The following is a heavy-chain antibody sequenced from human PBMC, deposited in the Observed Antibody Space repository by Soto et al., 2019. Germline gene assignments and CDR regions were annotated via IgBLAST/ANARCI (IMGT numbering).Heavy chain of an antibody. V-gene: IGHV3-30*18. D-gene: IGHD2-2*01. CDR1: GFTFSSYV. CDR2: ISYDGSNK. Sequence: GRSLRLSCGASGFTFSSYVMHWVRQAPGKGLEWVAVISYDGSNKYYADSVKGRFTISRDNSKNTLYLQMNSLRAEDTAVYYCENQISAALDYWGQGTLVTVSS. J-gene: IGHJ4*02. CDR3: ENQISAALDY.